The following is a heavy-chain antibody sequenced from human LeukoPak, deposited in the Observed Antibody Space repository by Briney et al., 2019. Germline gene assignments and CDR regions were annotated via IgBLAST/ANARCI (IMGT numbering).Heavy chain of an antibody. CDR2: ISYDGSNK. Sequence: GGSLRLSCAASGFTVSSNYMSWVRQAPGKGLEWVAVISYDGSNKYYADSVKGRFTISRDNSKNTLYLQMNSLRAEDTAVYYCARDGARAAAAHFDYWGQGTLVTVSS. V-gene: IGHV3-30-3*01. J-gene: IGHJ4*02. CDR3: ARDGARAAAAHFDY. D-gene: IGHD6-13*01. CDR1: GFTVSSNY.